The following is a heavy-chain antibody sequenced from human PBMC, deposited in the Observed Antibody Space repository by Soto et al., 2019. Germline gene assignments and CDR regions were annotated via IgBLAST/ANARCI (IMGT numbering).Heavy chain of an antibody. CDR2: IYHSGST. Sequence: SETLSLTCAVSGGSISSSNWWSWVRQPPGKGLEWIGEIYHSGSTNYNPSLKSRVTISVDKSKNQFSLKLSSVTAADTAVYYCARAHSSGWYEYYFDYWGQGTLDTGSS. J-gene: IGHJ4*02. D-gene: IGHD6-19*01. CDR1: GGSISSSNW. V-gene: IGHV4-4*02. CDR3: ARAHSSGWYEYYFDY.